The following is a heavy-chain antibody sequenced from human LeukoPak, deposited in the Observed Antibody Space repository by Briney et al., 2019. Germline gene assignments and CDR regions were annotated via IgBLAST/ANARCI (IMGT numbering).Heavy chain of an antibody. V-gene: IGHV3-11*04. CDR2: ISSSGSTI. Sequence: PGGSLRLSCAASGFTFSDYYMSWIRQAPGKGLEWVSYISSSGSTIYYADCVKGRFTISRDNAKNSLYLQMNSLRAEDTAVYYCARAYSSSSNNWFDPWGQGTLVTVSS. CDR1: GFTFSDYY. D-gene: IGHD6-13*01. J-gene: IGHJ5*02. CDR3: ARAYSSSSNNWFDP.